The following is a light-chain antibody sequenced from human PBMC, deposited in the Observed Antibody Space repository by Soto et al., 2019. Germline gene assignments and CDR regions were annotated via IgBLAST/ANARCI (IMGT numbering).Light chain of an antibody. CDR2: DVS. V-gene: IGLV2-11*01. J-gene: IGLJ2*01. CDR3: CSYAGTVV. Sequence: QSALTQPRSVSGSPGQSVTISCTGTSSDVGGYNYVSWYQQHPGKAPKLMIYDVSKRPSGVPDRFSGSKSGNTASLTISGLQAVDEADYYCCSYAGTVVFGGGTKLTVL. CDR1: SSDVGGYNY.